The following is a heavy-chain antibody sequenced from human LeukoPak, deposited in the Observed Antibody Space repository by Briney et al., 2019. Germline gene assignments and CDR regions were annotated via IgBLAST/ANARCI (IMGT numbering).Heavy chain of an antibody. V-gene: IGHV4-34*01. D-gene: IGHD3-10*01. CDR2: INHSGTT. J-gene: IGHJ6*03. CDR3: ARESGSYSFYMDV. CDR1: GGSFSGYY. Sequence: SETLSLTCAVYGGSFSGYYWSWIRQPPGKGLEWIGEINHSGTTNYNASLKSRVTISVDTSKNQFSLKLSSVTAADTAVYYCARESGSYSFYMDVWGKGTTVTISS.